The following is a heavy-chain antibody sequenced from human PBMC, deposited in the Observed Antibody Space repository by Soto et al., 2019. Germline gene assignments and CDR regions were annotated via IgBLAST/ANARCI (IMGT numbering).Heavy chain of an antibody. CDR3: ARDIWFGELPADV. CDR2: ISFDGTNK. CDR1: GFMFNNYG. J-gene: IGHJ6*02. Sequence: GGSLRLSCAASGFMFNNYGMHWVRQAPGKGLEWVAIISFDGTNKYYADSVMGRFTISRDNSKNTLYLQMLSLRDEDTAVYYCARDIWFGELPADVWGQGTTVTVSS. D-gene: IGHD3-10*01. V-gene: IGHV3-30*03.